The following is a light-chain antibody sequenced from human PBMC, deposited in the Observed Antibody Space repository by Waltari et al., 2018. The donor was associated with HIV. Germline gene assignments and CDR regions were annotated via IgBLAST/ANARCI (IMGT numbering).Light chain of an antibody. CDR2: NND. J-gene: IGLJ2*01. Sequence: QSLLTQPPSVSAAPGQIVTISCSGTHSNIGTNYISWYQHLPGTAPKLIIYNNDKRPSGVPARFSGSKSGTSATLGVSGLQTGDEAVYFCGTWDTTLRAVVFGGGTKLTVL. CDR3: GTWDTTLRAVV. V-gene: IGLV1-51*01. CDR1: HSNIGTNY.